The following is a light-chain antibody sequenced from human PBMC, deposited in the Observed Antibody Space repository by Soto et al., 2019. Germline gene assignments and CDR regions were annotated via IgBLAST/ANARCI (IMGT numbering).Light chain of an antibody. CDR2: EVN. J-gene: IGLJ2*01. V-gene: IGLV2-14*03. Sequence: QSVLTQPASASGSPGQSITISCTGTSSDIGAYNFISWYQQHPGKAPKLMLYEVNSRPSGVSNRFSGSKSGTSASLSISGLQDEDEADYYCTSGTTSTTMIFGGGTKLTVL. CDR3: TSGTTSTTMI. CDR1: SSDIGAYNF.